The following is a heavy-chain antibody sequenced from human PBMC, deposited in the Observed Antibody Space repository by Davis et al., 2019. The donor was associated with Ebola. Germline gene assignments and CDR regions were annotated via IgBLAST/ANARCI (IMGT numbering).Heavy chain of an antibody. CDR2: IRTNSESGTT. CDR3: TTGGRSTNYYSYLEV. D-gene: IGHD5/OR15-5a*01. V-gene: IGHV3-15*01. CDR1: GFSFSDAW. J-gene: IGHJ6*03. Sequence: GESLKISCAASGFSFSDAWINWVRQSPGKGLEWVGRIRTNSESGTTDYATPVKGRFRMSRDDSKQTVYLDMESLKIDDTAVYFCTTGGRSTNYYSYLEVWGNGTTVTVSS.